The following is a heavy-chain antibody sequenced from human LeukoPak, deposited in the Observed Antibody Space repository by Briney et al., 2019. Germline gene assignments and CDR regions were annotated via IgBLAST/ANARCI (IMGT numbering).Heavy chain of an antibody. V-gene: IGHV3-30*02. Sequence: GGSLRLSCAASGFTFSSYGMHWVRQAPGKGLEWVAVIWYDGSNKYYADSVKGRFTISRDNSKNTLYLQMNSLRAEDTAVYYCAKDSPGIAVASTFDYWGQGTLVTVSS. D-gene: IGHD6-19*01. CDR3: AKDSPGIAVASTFDY. J-gene: IGHJ4*02. CDR2: IWYDGSNK. CDR1: GFTFSSYG.